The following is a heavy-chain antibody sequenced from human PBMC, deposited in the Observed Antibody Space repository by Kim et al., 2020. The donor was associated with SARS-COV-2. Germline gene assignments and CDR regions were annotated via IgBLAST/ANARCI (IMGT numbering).Heavy chain of an antibody. CDR2: IYPGDSDT. D-gene: IGHD5-18*01. Sequence: GESLKISCKGSGYSFTSYWIGWVRQMPGKGLEWMGIIYPGDSDTRYSPSFQGQVTISADKSISTAYLQWSSLKASDTAMYYCARQWSVYSYGQHGLAAFDIWGQGTMVTVSS. V-gene: IGHV5-51*01. J-gene: IGHJ3*02. CDR3: ARQWSVYSYGQHGLAAFDI. CDR1: GYSFTSYW.